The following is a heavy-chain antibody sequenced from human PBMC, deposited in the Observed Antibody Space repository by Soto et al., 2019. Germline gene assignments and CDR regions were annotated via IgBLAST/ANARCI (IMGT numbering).Heavy chain of an antibody. Sequence: SETLSLTCAISGYSISSGYYWGWIRQPPGKGLEWIGSIYHSGSTYYNPSLKSRVTISVDTSKNQFSLKLSSVTAADTAVYYCATFSSSSPFDYWGQGTLVT. CDR2: IYHSGST. CDR1: GYSISSGYY. CDR3: ATFSSSSPFDY. D-gene: IGHD6-6*01. J-gene: IGHJ4*02. V-gene: IGHV4-38-2*01.